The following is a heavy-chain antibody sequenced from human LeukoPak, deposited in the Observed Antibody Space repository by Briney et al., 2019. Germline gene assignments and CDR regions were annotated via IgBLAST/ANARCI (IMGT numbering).Heavy chain of an antibody. CDR2: VYPGDSGT. J-gene: IGHJ4*02. CDR1: GYTFTTYW. Sequence: GESLKISCQGSGYTFTTYWIAWVRQMPGKGLEWMGIVYPGDSGTRYSPSFQGQVTISADKSISTAYLQWSSLKASDTAKYYCAKSRNRNYDNWGQGTLVTVSS. V-gene: IGHV5-51*01. CDR3: AKSRNRNYDN. D-gene: IGHD1-14*01.